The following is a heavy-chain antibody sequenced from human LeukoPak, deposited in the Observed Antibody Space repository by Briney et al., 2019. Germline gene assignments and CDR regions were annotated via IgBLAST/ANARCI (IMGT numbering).Heavy chain of an antibody. CDR1: GFTFSSYA. V-gene: IGHV3-64*01. CDR3: ARDQTGCSSTSCYGVFDI. CDR2: ISSNGGST. D-gene: IGHD2-2*01. Sequence: GGSLRLSCAASGFTFSSYAMHWVRQAPGKGLEYVSAISSNGGSTYYANSVKGRFTISRDNSKNTLYLQMGSLRAEDMAVYYCARDQTGCSSTSCYGVFDIWGQGTMVTVSS. J-gene: IGHJ3*02.